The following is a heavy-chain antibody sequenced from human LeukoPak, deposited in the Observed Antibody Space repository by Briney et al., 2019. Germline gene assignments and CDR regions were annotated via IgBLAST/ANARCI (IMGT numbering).Heavy chain of an antibody. J-gene: IGHJ4*02. CDR2: IYYSGST. CDR1: GGSISSYY. CDR3: ARGTYYYGSGSYGGYFDY. V-gene: IGHV4-59*08. Sequence: PSETLSLTCTVSGGSISSYYWSWIRQPPGKGLEWIGYIYYSGSTNYNPSLKSRVTISVDTSKNQFSLKLSSVTAADTAVYYCARGTYYYGSGSYGGYFDYWGQGTLVTVSS. D-gene: IGHD3-10*01.